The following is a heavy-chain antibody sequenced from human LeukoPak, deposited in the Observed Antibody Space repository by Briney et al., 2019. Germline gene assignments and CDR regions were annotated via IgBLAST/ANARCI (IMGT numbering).Heavy chain of an antibody. V-gene: IGHV4-34*01. Sequence: SETLSLTCAVYGGSFSGYYWSWIRQPPGKGLEWIGEINHSGSTNYNPSLKSRVTISVDTSKNQFSLKLSSVTAADTAVYYCARGPLRITMVRGINYYGMDVWGQGTTVTVSS. CDR3: ARGPLRITMVRGINYYGMDV. CDR1: GGSFSGYY. J-gene: IGHJ6*02. CDR2: INHSGST. D-gene: IGHD3-10*01.